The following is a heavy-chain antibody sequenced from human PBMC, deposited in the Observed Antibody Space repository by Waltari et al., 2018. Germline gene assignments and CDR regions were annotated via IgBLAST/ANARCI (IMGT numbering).Heavy chain of an antibody. Sequence: EVKSPGASVRVSCKASGYTFTTYAIHWVRQAPGHRLEWMGWINTDNGNTKYSQKFQGRVTITRDTSASTASLELSSLRSEDTAVYYCARISEVTTSGDYYGLDVWGQGTTVTVSS. D-gene: IGHD4-17*01. CDR2: INTDNGNT. V-gene: IGHV1-3*04. CDR1: GYTFTTYA. CDR3: ARISEVTTSGDYYGLDV. J-gene: IGHJ6*02.